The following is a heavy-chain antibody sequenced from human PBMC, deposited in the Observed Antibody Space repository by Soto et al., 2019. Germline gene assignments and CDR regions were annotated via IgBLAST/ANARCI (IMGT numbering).Heavy chain of an antibody. CDR3: ASDPASSSCQRNYYYYYYGMDV. V-gene: IGHV3-23*01. CDR1: GFTFSSYA. D-gene: IGHD6-13*01. J-gene: IGHJ6*02. Sequence: GGSLRLSCAASGFTFSSYAMSWVRQAPGKGLEWVSAISGSGGSTYYADSVKGRFTISRDNSKNTLYLQMNSLRAEDTAVYYCASDPASSSCQRNYYYYYYGMDVWGQGTTVTVSS. CDR2: ISGSGGST.